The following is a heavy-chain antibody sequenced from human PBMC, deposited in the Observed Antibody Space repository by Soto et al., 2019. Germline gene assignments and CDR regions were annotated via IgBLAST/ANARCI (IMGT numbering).Heavy chain of an antibody. J-gene: IGHJ6*02. CDR3: ARVMRLDSSGYYLLHLCYYYYYGMDV. CDR1: GGSISSSNW. CDR2: IYHSGST. Sequence: PSETLSLTCAVSGGSISSSNWWSWVRQPPGKGLEWIGEIYHSGSTNYNPSLKSRVTISVDKSKNQFSLKLSSVTAAATAEYYCARVMRLDSSGYYLLHLCYYYYYGMDVWGQGTTVTVSS. V-gene: IGHV4-4*02. D-gene: IGHD3-22*01.